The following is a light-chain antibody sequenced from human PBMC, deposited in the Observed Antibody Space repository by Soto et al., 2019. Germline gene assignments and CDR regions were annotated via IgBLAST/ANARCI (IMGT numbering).Light chain of an antibody. J-gene: IGLJ1*01. CDR2: EVS. CDR1: SSDVGGYNY. Sequence: QSVLTQPPSASGSPGQSVTISCTGTSSDVGGYNYVSWYQQHPGKAPKLMISEVSKRPSGVPDRFSGSKSGNTASLTVSGLQAEDEADYSCSSYAGSNNLGVFGTGTKVTVL. V-gene: IGLV2-8*01. CDR3: SSYAGSNNLGV.